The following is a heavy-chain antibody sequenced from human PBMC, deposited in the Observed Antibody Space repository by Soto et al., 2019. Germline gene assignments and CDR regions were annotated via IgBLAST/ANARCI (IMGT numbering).Heavy chain of an antibody. CDR3: ARDPGILGSSNWFDP. CDR2: VYYSGST. CDR1: GGSTNSYY. Sequence: PSETLSLTCTVSGGSTNSYYWSWIRQPPGKGLEWNGYVYYSGSTKYNPSLKSRITISIDRSKNRFSLKLNSVTAADTALYYCARDPGILGSSNWFDPWGQGTLVTVSS. V-gene: IGHV4-59*13. D-gene: IGHD1-20*01. J-gene: IGHJ5*02.